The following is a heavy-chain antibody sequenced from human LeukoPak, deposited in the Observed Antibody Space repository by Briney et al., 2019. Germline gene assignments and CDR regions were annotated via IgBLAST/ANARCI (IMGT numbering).Heavy chain of an antibody. CDR1: GYTFTGCY. CDR3: ASFRRSYCSSTSCYEDGMDV. J-gene: IGHJ6*02. V-gene: IGHV1-2*02. D-gene: IGHD2-2*01. CDR2: INPNSGGT. Sequence: ASVKVSCKASGYTFTGCYMHWVRQAPGQGLEWMGWINPNSGGTNYAQKFQGRVTMTRDTSISTAYMELSRLRSDDTAVYYCASFRRSYCSSTSCYEDGMDVWGQGTTVTVSS.